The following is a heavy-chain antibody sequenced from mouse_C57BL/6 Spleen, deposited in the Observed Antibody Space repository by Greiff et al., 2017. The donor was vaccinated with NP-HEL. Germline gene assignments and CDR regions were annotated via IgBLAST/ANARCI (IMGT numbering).Heavy chain of an antibody. CDR1: GYLFTDYN. V-gene: IGHV1-39*01. D-gene: IGHD1-1*01. CDR2: INPNYGTT. CDR3: ARSTITTVVEGWFAY. Sequence: VQLQQSGPELVKPGASVKISCKASGYLFTDYNMNWVKQSNGKSLEWIGVINPNYGTTSYNQKFKGKATLTVDQSSSTAYMQLNSLTSEDSAVYYCARSTITTVVEGWFAYWGQGTLVTVSA. J-gene: IGHJ3*01.